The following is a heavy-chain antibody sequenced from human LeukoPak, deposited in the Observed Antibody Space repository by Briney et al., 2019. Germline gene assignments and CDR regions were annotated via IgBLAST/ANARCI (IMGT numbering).Heavy chain of an antibody. CDR2: ISYDGSNK. Sequence: GRSLRLSCAASGFTFSSYGMHWVRQAPGKGLEWVAVISYDGSNKYYADSVKGRFTISRDNAKNSLYLQMNSLRAEDTAVYYCATPAPNGSGTPFDYWGQGILVTVSS. CDR1: GFTFSSYG. D-gene: IGHD3-10*01. J-gene: IGHJ4*02. CDR3: ATPAPNGSGTPFDY. V-gene: IGHV3-30*03.